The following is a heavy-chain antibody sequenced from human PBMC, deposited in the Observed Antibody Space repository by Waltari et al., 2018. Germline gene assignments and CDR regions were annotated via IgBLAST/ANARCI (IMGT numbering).Heavy chain of an antibody. D-gene: IGHD3-22*01. Sequence: QFQLVQSGAEVKKPGSSVKVSCKASGGTFSSYAISWVRQAPGQGLEWMGGISPILGIANYAQKFQGRVTITADESTSTAYMELSSLRSEDTAVYYCARAGPHYYDSSGYYYYYYYMDVWGKGTTVTVSS. CDR2: ISPILGIA. CDR1: GGTFSSYA. V-gene: IGHV1-69*04. CDR3: ARAGPHYYDSSGYYYYYYYMDV. J-gene: IGHJ6*03.